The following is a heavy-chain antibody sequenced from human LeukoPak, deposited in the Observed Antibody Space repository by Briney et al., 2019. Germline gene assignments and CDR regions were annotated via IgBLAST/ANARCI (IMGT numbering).Heavy chain of an antibody. CDR3: ARDYGTYGAFAFDI. CDR1: GYTFTGYY. V-gene: IGHV1-2*02. D-gene: IGHD4-17*01. Sequence: GASVKVSCKASGYTFTGYYMHWVRQAPGQGLEWMGWINPNSGGTNYAQKFQGRVTMTRDTSISTAYMELRSLRSDDTAVYYCARDYGTYGAFAFDIWGQGTMVTVSS. J-gene: IGHJ3*02. CDR2: INPNSGGT.